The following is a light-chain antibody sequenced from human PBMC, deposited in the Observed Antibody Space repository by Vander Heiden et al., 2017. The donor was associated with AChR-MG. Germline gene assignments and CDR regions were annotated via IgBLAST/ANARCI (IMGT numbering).Light chain of an antibody. Sequence: EIVLTQSPDTLSLSPGERATLSCRASQIVDSTYFAWYQHKPGQPPRLLIFGASNRATGIPDRFSGSGYGKDFTLTISRREPEDFAVYYCQQHYKSPTWTFGQRTKVEIK. CDR2: GAS. J-gene: IGKJ1*01. V-gene: IGKV3-20*01. CDR1: QIVDSTY. CDR3: QQHYKSPTWT.